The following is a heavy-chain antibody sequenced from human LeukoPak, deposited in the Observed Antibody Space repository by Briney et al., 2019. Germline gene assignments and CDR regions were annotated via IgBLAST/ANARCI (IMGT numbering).Heavy chain of an antibody. D-gene: IGHD1-1*01. CDR2: INPNSGAT. J-gene: IGHJ4*02. Sequence: ASVKVSCKASGYTFTGYYIHWVRQAPGQGLEWMGWINPNSGATNYAQKFQGSVTMTRDTSISTAYMELTRLTSDDTAVYYCARDLRYTTGWGQGTLVTVSS. CDR1: GYTFTGYY. CDR3: ARDLRYTTG. V-gene: IGHV1-2*02.